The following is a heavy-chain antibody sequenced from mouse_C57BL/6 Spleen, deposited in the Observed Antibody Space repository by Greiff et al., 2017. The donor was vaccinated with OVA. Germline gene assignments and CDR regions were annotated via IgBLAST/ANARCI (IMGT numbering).Heavy chain of an antibody. Sequence: EVQLVESGPGLVKPSQSLSLTCSVTGYSITSGYYWNWIRQFPGNKLEWMGYISYDGSNNYNPSLKNRISITRDTSKNQFFLKLNSVTTEDTATYYCARGDYYGSSLFDYWGQGTTLTVSS. CDR3: ARGDYYGSSLFDY. V-gene: IGHV3-6*01. CDR1: GYSITSGYY. J-gene: IGHJ2*01. D-gene: IGHD1-1*01. CDR2: ISYDGSN.